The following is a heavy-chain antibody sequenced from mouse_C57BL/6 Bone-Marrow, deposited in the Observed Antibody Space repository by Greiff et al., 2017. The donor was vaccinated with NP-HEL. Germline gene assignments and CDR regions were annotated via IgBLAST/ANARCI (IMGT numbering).Heavy chain of an antibody. V-gene: IGHV1-55*01. CDR2: IYPGSGST. D-gene: IGHD2-3*01. J-gene: IGHJ1*03. CDR3: ASAGWFSWYFDV. CDR1: GYTFTSYW. Sequence: VQLQQSGAELVKPGASVKMSCKASGYTFTSYWITWVKQRPGQGLEWIGDIYPGSGSTNYNEKFKSKATLTVDTSSSTAYMQLSSLTSEDSAVYYGASAGWFSWYFDVWGTGTTVTVSS.